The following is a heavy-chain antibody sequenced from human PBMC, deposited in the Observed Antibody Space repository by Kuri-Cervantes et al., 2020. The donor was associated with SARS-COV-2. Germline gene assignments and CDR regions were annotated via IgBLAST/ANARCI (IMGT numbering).Heavy chain of an antibody. J-gene: IGHJ4*02. CDR3: ARAVYNSGFSDF. V-gene: IGHV3-33*08. D-gene: IGHD2-8*01. Sequence: LSLTCAASGFTFSTFGMHWVRQAPGKGPEWVAGLWEDGSNEKYADSVKGRFSISRDNSKKMLYLQMNSLRDEDTAVYYCARAVYNSGFSDFWGQGTLVTVSS. CDR1: GFTFSTFG. CDR2: LWEDGSNE.